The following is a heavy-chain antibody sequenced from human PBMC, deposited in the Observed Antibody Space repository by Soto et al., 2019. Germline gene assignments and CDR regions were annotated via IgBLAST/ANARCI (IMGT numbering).Heavy chain of an antibody. CDR1: GFSFSSFA. CDR2: TSYDGSDQ. J-gene: IGHJ4*02. V-gene: IGHV3-30*14. Sequence: PGGSLRLSCATSGFSFSSFAMHWVRQAPGRGLEWLALTSYDGSDQYNAKSVKGRFTISRDNSKKTLYLHMNGLSAEDTAVYYCARDWWLTATYSWGQGTLVTVSS. D-gene: IGHD4-17*01. CDR3: ARDWWLTATYS.